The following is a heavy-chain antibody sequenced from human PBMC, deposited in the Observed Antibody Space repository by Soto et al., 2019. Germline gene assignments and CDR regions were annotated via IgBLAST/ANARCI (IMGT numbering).Heavy chain of an antibody. Sequence: LLLQESASGPVKPSQTLSLTCAVSGASVSSAGSSWTWSRQSPGKGLEWLGYIVNTGSRYQSESTSYNPSLDSRATISVDKSNNQVSLRLTSVTAADTAVYFCARGRDWFDNWGQGTLVTVSS. CDR2: IVNTGSRYQSEST. CDR3: ARGRDWFDN. D-gene: IGHD1-26*01. CDR1: GASVSSAGSS. J-gene: IGHJ5*02. V-gene: IGHV4-30-2*06.